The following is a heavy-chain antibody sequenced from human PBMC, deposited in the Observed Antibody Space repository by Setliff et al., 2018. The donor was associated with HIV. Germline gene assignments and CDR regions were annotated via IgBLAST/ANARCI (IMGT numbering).Heavy chain of an antibody. Sequence: GGSLRLSCAGSGFTFSGSAVHWVRQASGKGLEWVGRIRTKTNSDATAYAASVTGRFTVSRDNLKKRVYLQMSSLRAEDTAVYFCARDTGQLVYYFDSWGQGTLVTVSS. V-gene: IGHV3-73*01. J-gene: IGHJ4*02. CDR1: GFTFSGSA. CDR3: ARDTGQLVYYFDS. D-gene: IGHD6-6*01. CDR2: IRTKTNSDAT.